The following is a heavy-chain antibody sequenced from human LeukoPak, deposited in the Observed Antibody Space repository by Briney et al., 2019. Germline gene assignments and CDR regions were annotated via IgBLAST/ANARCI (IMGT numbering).Heavy chain of an antibody. Sequence: SQTLSLTCAISGDSVSSNSAAWNWIRQSPSRGLEWLGRTYYRSKWYNDYAVSVKSRITINPDTSKNQFSLQLNSVTPEDTAVYYCARVIGWFCCGDYYGSGSYSTNWFDPWGQGTLVTVSS. CDR1: GDSVSSNSAA. CDR3: ARVIGWFCCGDYYGSGSYSTNWFDP. CDR2: TYYRSKWYN. V-gene: IGHV6-1*01. J-gene: IGHJ5*02. D-gene: IGHD3-10*01.